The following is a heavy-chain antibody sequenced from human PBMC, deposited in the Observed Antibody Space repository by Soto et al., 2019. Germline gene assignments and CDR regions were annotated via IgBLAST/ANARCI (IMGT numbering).Heavy chain of an antibody. D-gene: IGHD7-27*01. V-gene: IGHV1-3*01. CDR3: ARDTGDGTFDF. Sequence: KFQDRVTISRDTSASTAYMELTSLRSEDTAVYYCARDTGDGTFDFWVQGTLVTVSS. J-gene: IGHJ4*02.